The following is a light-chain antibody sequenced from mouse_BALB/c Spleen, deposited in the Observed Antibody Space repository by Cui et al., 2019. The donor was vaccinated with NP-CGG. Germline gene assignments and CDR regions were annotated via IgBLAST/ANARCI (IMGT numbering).Light chain of an antibody. Sequence: QAVQTQEPTLTTSPGETVTLTCRSNTGAVTTSNYANWVQEKPDHLFTGLIGGTNNRAPGVPARFSGSLIGDKAALTITGAQTEDEAIYFCALWYSNHWVFGGGTKLTVL. CDR1: TGAVTTSNY. CDR3: ALWYSNHWV. V-gene: IGLV1*01. CDR2: GTN. J-gene: IGLJ1*01.